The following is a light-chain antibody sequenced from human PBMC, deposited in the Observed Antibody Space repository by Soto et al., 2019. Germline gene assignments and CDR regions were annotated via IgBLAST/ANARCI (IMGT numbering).Light chain of an antibody. CDR2: STS. V-gene: IGLV7-43*01. CDR3: LIYYGNIQV. J-gene: IGLJ3*02. CDR1: TGAVTSASY. Sequence: QAVVIQEPSLPVSPGETVTLTCASSTGAVTSASYPNWLQQKPGQAPRALVHSTSNKHSWNPARFSGSLLGVKAALTLSGVQPEDEADYYCLIYYGNIQVFGRGTKLTVL.